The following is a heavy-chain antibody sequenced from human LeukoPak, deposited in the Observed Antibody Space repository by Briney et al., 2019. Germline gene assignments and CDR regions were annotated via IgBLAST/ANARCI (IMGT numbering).Heavy chain of an antibody. D-gene: IGHD1-26*01. V-gene: IGHV4-4*02. Sequence: SGTVSLTCAVSGGSISSTAWWSWVRQPPGKGLEWIGEIYHSGSTNYNPSLESRVTISIDKSKNLFSLKLTSVTAADTAVYYCARIMLSWREFDCWGQGTLVTVSS. CDR1: GGSISSTAW. J-gene: IGHJ4*02. CDR2: IYHSGST. CDR3: ARIMLSWREFDC.